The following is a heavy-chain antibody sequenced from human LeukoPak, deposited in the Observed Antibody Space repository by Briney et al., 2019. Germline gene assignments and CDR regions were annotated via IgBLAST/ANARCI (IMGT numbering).Heavy chain of an antibody. Sequence: GGSLRLSCAASGFTFNKYAIHWARQAPGKGLEWVAVISNDGVTRIFANSVKGRLTISRDNWKNTLYLQLSSLRVEDTAVYYCVREGYYDSGGPFSGYFDYWGRGDLVTVSS. V-gene: IGHV3-30*04. CDR1: GFTFNKYA. CDR2: ISNDGVTR. CDR3: VREGYYDSGGPFSGYFDY. D-gene: IGHD3-22*01. J-gene: IGHJ4*02.